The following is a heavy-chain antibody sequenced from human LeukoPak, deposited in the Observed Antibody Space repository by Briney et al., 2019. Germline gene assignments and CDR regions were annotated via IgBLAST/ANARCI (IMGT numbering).Heavy chain of an antibody. V-gene: IGHV3-64*01. Sequence: SGGSLRLSCAASGFTFSSYAMYWVRRTPGKGLGYVSVISGNGVSTHYATSVKGRFTISRDNSKNMLYLQMGSLRAEDMAVYYRTRDASDIVAVPAAVGPFDLWGQGTLVTVSS. CDR2: ISGNGVST. CDR3: TRDASDIVAVPAAVGPFDL. CDR1: GFTFSSYA. D-gene: IGHD2-2*01. J-gene: IGHJ4*02.